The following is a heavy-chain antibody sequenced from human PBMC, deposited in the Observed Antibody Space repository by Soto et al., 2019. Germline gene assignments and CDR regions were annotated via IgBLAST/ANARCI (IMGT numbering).Heavy chain of an antibody. J-gene: IGHJ4*02. D-gene: IGHD6-13*01. Sequence: HPGGSLRLSCAASGFTFSSYSMNWVRQAPGKGLEWVSYISSSSSTIYYADSVKGRFTISRDNAKNSLYLQMNSLRAEDTAVYYCARGKIAAAGSFDYWGQGTLVTVSS. CDR2: ISSSSSTI. V-gene: IGHV3-48*01. CDR1: GFTFSSYS. CDR3: ARGKIAAAGSFDY.